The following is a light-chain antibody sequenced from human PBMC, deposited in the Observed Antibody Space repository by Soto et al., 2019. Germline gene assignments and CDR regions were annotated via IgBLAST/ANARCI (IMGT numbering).Light chain of an antibody. V-gene: IGLV2-14*01. CDR2: DVS. J-gene: IGLJ1*01. CDR3: SSYTSSSTS. Sequence: QSVLTQPASVSGSPGRSITISCTGTSSDVGGYNNVSWYQQHPGKAPKLMIYDVSNRPSGVSNRFSGSKSGNTASLTISGLQAEDEADYYCSSYTSSSTSFGTGTKVTVL. CDR1: SSDVGGYNN.